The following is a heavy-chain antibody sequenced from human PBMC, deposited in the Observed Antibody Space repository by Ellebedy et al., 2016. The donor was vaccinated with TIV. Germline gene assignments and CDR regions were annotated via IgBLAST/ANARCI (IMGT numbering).Heavy chain of an antibody. Sequence: ASVKVSXKASGHTFTAYGIHWVRQAPGQRPEWMGWINTGNGNTKYSQTFQGRVTITRDTSATTAYMELTSLMSEDTAVYYCATREWQDPMDVWGPGTTVTVSS. J-gene: IGHJ6*02. CDR3: ATREWQDPMDV. V-gene: IGHV1-3*04. CDR2: INTGNGNT. CDR1: GHTFTAYG. D-gene: IGHD3-3*01.